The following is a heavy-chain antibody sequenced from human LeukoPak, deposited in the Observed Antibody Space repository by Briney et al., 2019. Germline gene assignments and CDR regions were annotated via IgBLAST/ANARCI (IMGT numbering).Heavy chain of an antibody. CDR2: IYYSGST. J-gene: IGHJ3*02. CDR1: GGSISSYY. D-gene: IGHD2-15*01. CDR3: ARDYDIVVGRSHAFDI. V-gene: IGHV4-59*01. Sequence: SETLSLTCTVSGGSISSYYWSWIRQPPRKGLEWIGYIYYSGSTNYNPSLKSRVTISVDTPKNQFSLKLSSVTAADTAVYYCARDYDIVVGRSHAFDIWGQGTMVTVSS.